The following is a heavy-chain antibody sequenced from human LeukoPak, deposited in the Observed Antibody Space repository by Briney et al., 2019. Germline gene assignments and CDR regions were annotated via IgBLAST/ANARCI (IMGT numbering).Heavy chain of an antibody. CDR3: SRNIVRGGNYFDY. D-gene: IGHD3-10*01. J-gene: IGHJ4*02. CDR1: GFTFRDHS. CDR2: IGNKATCYTI. Sequence: SLRPSPAASGFTFRDHSIDGFPQAPATWMEWVDRIGNKATCYTIQYAASLQRRFTISRLDSRNSLYLQMNILKTEDTALYYFSRNIVRGGNYFDYGGPGTLVTVSS. V-gene: IGHV3-72*01.